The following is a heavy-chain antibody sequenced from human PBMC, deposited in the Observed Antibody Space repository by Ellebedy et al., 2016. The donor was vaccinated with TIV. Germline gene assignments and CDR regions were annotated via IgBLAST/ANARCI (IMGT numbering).Heavy chain of an antibody. Sequence: GEFLKISCTASGFTFSSYWMQWVRQAPGKGLEWVANIKQDGSEEYYLDSVKGRFTISRDNAKKSLYLQMNSLRSEDTAVYYCARGSGWIIDYWGQGTLVTVSS. CDR1: GFTFSSYW. CDR3: ARGSGWIIDY. CDR2: IKQDGSEE. V-gene: IGHV3-7*04. J-gene: IGHJ4*02. D-gene: IGHD6-19*01.